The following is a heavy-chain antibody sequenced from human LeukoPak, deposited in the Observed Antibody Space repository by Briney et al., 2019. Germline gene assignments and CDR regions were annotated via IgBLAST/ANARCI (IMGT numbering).Heavy chain of an antibody. D-gene: IGHD4-11*01. CDR3: AKDYGYYSSYYYGMDV. V-gene: IGHV3-30*18. CDR1: GFTFSSSG. J-gene: IGHJ6*02. Sequence: PGRSLRLSCAASGFTFSSSGMHWVRQAPGKGLEWVAVLSYDGRNKYYADSVKGRFTISRDNSKNTLYMQMNSLRAEDTAVYYCAKDYGYYSSYYYGMDVWGQGTTVTVSS. CDR2: LSYDGRNK.